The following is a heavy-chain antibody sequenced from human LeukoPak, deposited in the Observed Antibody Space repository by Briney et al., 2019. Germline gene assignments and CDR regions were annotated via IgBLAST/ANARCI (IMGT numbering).Heavy chain of an antibody. D-gene: IGHD2-2*01. CDR2: IYYSGST. CDR3: ARADIVVVPAATSSLDY. Sequence: SETLSLTCTVSGGSISSSSYYWGWIRQPPGKGLEWIGSIYYSGSTYYNPSLKSRVTISVDTSKNQFSLKLSSVTAADTAVYYCARADIVVVPAATSSLDYWGQGTLVTVSS. V-gene: IGHV4-39*01. J-gene: IGHJ4*02. CDR1: GGSISSSSYY.